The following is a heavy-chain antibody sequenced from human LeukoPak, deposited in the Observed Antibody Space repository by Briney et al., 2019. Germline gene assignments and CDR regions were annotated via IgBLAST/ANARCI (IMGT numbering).Heavy chain of an antibody. V-gene: IGHV4-61*01. CDR2: IYYSGST. Sequence: SETLSLTCTVSGGSVSSGSYYWSWIRQPPGKGLEWIGYIYYSGSTNYNPSLKSRVTISVDTSKNQFSLKLSSVTAADTAVYYCARGSKAAPGTFDYWGQGTLVTVSS. J-gene: IGHJ4*02. D-gene: IGHD6-13*01. CDR3: ARGSKAAPGTFDY. CDR1: GGSVSSGSYY.